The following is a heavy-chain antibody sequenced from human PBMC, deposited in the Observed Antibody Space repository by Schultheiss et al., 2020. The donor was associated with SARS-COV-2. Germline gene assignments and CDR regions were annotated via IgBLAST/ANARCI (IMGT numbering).Heavy chain of an antibody. Sequence: ASVKVSCKASGYTFTSYDINWVRQATGQGLEWMGWMNPNSGNTGYAQKFQGRVTMTRNTSISTAYMELSSLRSEDTAVYYCARGRRRYSGSHRLGDHWGQGTLVTVSS. V-gene: IGHV1-8*01. CDR3: ARGRRRYSGSHRLGDH. CDR2: MNPNSGNT. J-gene: IGHJ4*02. D-gene: IGHD1-26*01. CDR1: GYTFTSYD.